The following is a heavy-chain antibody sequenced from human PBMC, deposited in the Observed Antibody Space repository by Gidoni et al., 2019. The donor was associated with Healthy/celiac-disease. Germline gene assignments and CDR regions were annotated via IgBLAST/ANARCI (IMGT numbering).Heavy chain of an antibody. J-gene: IGHJ4*02. CDR1: GGSISSSSYY. CDR2: IYYSGST. CDR3: ARAEYYYDSSGYLTGDYFDY. Sequence: QLQLQESGPGLVKPSETLSLTCTVSGGSISSSSYYWGWIRQPPGKGLEWIGSIYYSGSTYYNPSLKSRVTISVDTSKNQFSLKLSSVTAADTAVYYCARAEYYYDSSGYLTGDYFDYWGQGTLVTVSS. V-gene: IGHV4-39*07. D-gene: IGHD3-22*01.